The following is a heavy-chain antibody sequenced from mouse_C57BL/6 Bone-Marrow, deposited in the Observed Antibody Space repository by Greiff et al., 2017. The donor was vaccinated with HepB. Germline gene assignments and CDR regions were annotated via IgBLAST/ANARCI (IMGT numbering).Heavy chain of an antibody. D-gene: IGHD4-1*01. CDR3: ARPLTGTYAMDY. CDR1: GFTFSDYY. V-gene: IGHV5-12*01. CDR2: ISNGGGST. Sequence: EVQGVESGGGLVQPGGSLKLSCAASGFTFSDYYMYWVRQTPEKRLEWVTYISNGGGSTYYPDTVKGRFTISRDNAKNTLYLQMSRLKSEDTAMYYCARPLTGTYAMDYWGQGTSVTVSS. J-gene: IGHJ4*01.